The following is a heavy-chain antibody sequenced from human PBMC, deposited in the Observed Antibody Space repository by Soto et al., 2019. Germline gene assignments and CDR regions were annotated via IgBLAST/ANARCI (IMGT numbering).Heavy chain of an antibody. CDR2: MNPNSGNT. V-gene: IGHV1-8*01. J-gene: IGHJ6*03. CDR3: ARVGTSEGLVKYYYYYMDV. Sequence: ASVKVSCKASGYTFTSYDINWVRQATGQGLEWMGWMNPNSGNTGYAQKFQGRVTMTRNTSISTAYMELSSLRSEDTAVYYCARVGTSEGLVKYYYYYMDVWGKGTTVTVSS. D-gene: IGHD7-27*01. CDR1: GYTFTSYD.